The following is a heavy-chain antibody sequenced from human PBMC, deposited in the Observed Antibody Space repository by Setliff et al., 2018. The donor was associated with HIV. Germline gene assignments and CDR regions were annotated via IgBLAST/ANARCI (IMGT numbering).Heavy chain of an antibody. D-gene: IGHD2-15*01. J-gene: IGHJ3*01. Sequence: GASVKVSCKASGYTFTNYDINWVRQVTGQGLEWMGWMNPNSGNTGYGQKFQGRVTMTRDTSISTAYMELSNLGSEDTAVYYCARRIGFDVWGQGTRVTVSS. V-gene: IGHV1-8*01. CDR3: ARRIGFDV. CDR1: GYTFTNYD. CDR2: MNPNSGNT.